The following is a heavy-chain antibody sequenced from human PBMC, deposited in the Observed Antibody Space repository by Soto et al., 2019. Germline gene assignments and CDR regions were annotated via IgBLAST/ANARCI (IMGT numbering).Heavy chain of an antibody. D-gene: IGHD6-19*01. V-gene: IGHV6-1*01. CDR1: GDXVSSNSGA. J-gene: IGHJ6*02. CDR3: ARDPIVVAGTSYGMDV. Sequence: QXLSLTCAISGDXVSSNSGAWNWIRQSPSRGLEWLGRTYYRSKWYNDYAVSVKSRITINPETSKNQFSLQLNSVTTEETAFYYCARDPIVVAGTSYGMDVWGQGTTATVSS. CDR2: TYYRSKWYN.